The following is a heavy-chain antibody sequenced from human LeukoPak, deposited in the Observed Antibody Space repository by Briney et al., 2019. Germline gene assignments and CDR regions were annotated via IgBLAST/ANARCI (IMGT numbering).Heavy chain of an antibody. CDR3: AKDSDISGCFDY. D-gene: IGHD1-26*01. CDR1: GFTFKNYA. Sequence: GGSPRLSCAASGFTFKNYAMNWVRQAPGKGPEWVARVSGSGSDTFYADSVRGRFTISRDNSKNTLYLQVSSLRAEDTATYYCAKDSDISGCFDYWGPGTPVTVSS. CDR2: VSGSGSDT. V-gene: IGHV3-23*01. J-gene: IGHJ4*02.